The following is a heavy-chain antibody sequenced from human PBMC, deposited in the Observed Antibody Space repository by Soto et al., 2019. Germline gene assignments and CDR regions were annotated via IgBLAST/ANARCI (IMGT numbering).Heavy chain of an antibody. CDR1: GFTFSSYE. D-gene: IGHD6-13*01. CDR2: ISSSGSTI. V-gene: IGHV3-48*03. CDR3: ARGTDSSSWGFYYYYYGMDV. J-gene: IGHJ6*02. Sequence: PGGSLRLCCASSGFTFSSYEMNWVRQAPGKGLEWVSYISSSGSTIYYADSVKGRFTISRDNAKNSLYLQMNSLRAEDTAVYYCARGTDSSSWGFYYYYYGMDVWGQGTTVTVSS.